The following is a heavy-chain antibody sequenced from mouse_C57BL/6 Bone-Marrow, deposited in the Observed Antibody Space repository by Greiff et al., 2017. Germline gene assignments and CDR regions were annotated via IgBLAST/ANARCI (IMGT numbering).Heavy chain of an antibody. V-gene: IGHV5-17*01. CDR1: GFTFSDYG. J-gene: IGHJ3*01. CDR3: ARDYYGSSPPFAY. CDR2: ISSGSSTI. Sequence: EVKLVESGGGLVKPGGSLKLSCAASGFTFSDYGMHWVRQAPEKGLGWVAYISSGSSTIYYADTVKGRFTISRDNAKNTLFLQMTSLRSEDTAMYYCARDYYGSSPPFAYWGQGTLVTVSA. D-gene: IGHD1-1*01.